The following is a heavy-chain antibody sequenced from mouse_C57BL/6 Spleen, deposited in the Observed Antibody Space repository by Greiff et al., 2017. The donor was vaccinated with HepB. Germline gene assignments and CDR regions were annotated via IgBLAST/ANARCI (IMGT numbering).Heavy chain of an antibody. D-gene: IGHD1-1*01. J-gene: IGHJ4*01. V-gene: IGHV2-6-1*01. CDR3: ARQDITTVVEGNAMDY. CDR2: IWSDGST. Sequence: VKLEESGPGLVAPSQSLSITCTVSGFSLTSYGVHWVRQPPGKGLEWLVVIWSDGSTTYNSALKSRLSISKDNSKSQVFLKMNSLQTDDTAMYYCARQDITTVVEGNAMDYWGQGTSVTVSS. CDR1: GFSLTSYG.